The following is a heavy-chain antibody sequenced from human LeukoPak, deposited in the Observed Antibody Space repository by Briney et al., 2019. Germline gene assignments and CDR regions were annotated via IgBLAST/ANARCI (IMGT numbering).Heavy chain of an antibody. CDR2: IYSGDTT. D-gene: IGHD3-3*01. J-gene: IGHJ5*02. CDR3: ARGYDFWSGYYPTNWFDP. V-gene: IGHV3-53*01. CDR1: GFTVSSNY. Sequence: PGGSLRLSCAASGFTVSSNYMCWVRQAPGKGLQWVSVIYSGDTTYYADSVKGRFTISRDNSKNTLYLQMNSLRAEDTAVYYCARGYDFWSGYYPTNWFDPWGQGTLVTVSS.